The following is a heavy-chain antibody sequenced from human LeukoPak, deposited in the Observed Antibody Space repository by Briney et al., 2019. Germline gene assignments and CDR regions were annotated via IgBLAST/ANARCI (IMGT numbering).Heavy chain of an antibody. V-gene: IGHV3-23*01. CDR1: GFTFSSYA. J-gene: IGHJ1*01. D-gene: IGHD2-8*02. Sequence: GGSLRLSCAASGFTFSSYAMSWVRQAPGKGLEWVSAIRGSGDSTYYADSVKGRFTISRDNSKNTLSLQMNSLRAEDTAVYHCAKGLVGTEYFQHWGQGTLVTVSS. CDR2: IRGSGDST. CDR3: AKGLVGTEYFQH.